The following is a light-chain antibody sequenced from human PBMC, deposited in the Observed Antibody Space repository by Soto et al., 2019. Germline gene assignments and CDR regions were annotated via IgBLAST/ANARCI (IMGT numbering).Light chain of an antibody. CDR1: PRVSRH. J-gene: IGKJ2*01. CDR2: DAS. Sequence: EILLTQFPATLSFAPGGRGTPPCQARPRVSRHLALDQPKPGQAPRLLIYDASNRATGIPARFSGSGSGTDFTLTISSLEPEDFAVYYCQQRSNWPRATFGQGTKLEIK. V-gene: IGKV3-11*01. CDR3: QQRSNWPRAT.